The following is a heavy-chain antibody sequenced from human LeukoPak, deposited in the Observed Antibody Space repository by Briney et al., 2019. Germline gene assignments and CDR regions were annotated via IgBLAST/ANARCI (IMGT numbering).Heavy chain of an antibody. V-gene: IGHV3-74*01. CDR3: ARDVNREWLVPVY. D-gene: IGHD6-19*01. CDR2: INSDGSST. J-gene: IGHJ4*02. Sequence: GGSLRLSCAASGFTFSSYWMHWVRQAPGKGLVWVSRINSDGSSTSYADSVKGRFTISRDNAKNTLYLQMNSLRAEDTAVYYYARDVNREWLVPVYWGQGTLVTVSS. CDR1: GFTFSSYW.